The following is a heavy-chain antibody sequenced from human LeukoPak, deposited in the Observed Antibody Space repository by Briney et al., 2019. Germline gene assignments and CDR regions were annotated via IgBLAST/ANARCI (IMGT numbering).Heavy chain of an antibody. J-gene: IGHJ4*02. V-gene: IGHV3-23*01. CDR3: ASPVVVVATREVDY. CDR1: GCTFSSYA. CDR2: ISGSGGST. D-gene: IGHD2-15*01. Sequence: GGSLRLSCAASGCTFSSYAMSWVRRAPGKGLEWVSAISGSGGSTYYADSVKGRFTISRDNSKNTLYLQMDSLRAEDTAVYYCASPVVVVATREVDYWGQGTLVTVSS.